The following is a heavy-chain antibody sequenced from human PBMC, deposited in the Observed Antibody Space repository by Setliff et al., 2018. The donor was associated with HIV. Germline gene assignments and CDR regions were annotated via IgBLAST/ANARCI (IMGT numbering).Heavy chain of an antibody. CDR3: ARQVGSQYSYWAYYFDS. CDR2: INTSGST. CDR1: GGSVSNYY. J-gene: IGHJ4*02. Sequence: PSETLSLTCTVSGGSVSNYYWTWIRQSAGKGLEWIGHINTSGSTKYNPSLKSRLTMSVDSSGNQFSLKLNSVTAADTAIYYCARQVGSQYSYWAYYFDSWGQGALVTVSS. V-gene: IGHV4-4*07. D-gene: IGHD5-18*01.